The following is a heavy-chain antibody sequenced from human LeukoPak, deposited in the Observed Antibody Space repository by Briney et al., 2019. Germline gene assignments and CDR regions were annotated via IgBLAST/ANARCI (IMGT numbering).Heavy chain of an antibody. CDR3: ARVLYGSGTYYFDY. D-gene: IGHD3-10*01. CDR2: IRYSGST. V-gene: IGHV4-61*01. CDR1: GGSVSSGSNY. Sequence: SETLSLTCTVSGGSVSSGSNYWSWIRQPPGKGLEWIGYIRYSGSTSHNPAPKSRVTISVDTSKNQFSLKLSSVTAADTAVYYCARVLYGSGTYYFDYWGQGTLVTVSS. J-gene: IGHJ4*02.